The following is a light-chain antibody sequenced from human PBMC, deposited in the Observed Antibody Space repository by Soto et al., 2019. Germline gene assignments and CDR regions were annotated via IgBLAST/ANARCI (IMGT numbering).Light chain of an antibody. CDR1: QSITTY. CDR3: QQSYSTPYT. CDR2: AAS. J-gene: IGKJ2*01. V-gene: IGKV1-39*01. Sequence: DIQMTQSPSSLSASIGDRVTITCRASQSITTYLNWYQQRPGKAPNLLIYAASTLHSGVPSIFRGSGSGRDFTLTISSLQPEDFATYYCQQSYSTPYTFGQGTRLGIK.